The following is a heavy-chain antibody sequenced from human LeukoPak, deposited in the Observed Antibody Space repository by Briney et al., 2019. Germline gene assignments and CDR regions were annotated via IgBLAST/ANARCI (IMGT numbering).Heavy chain of an antibody. CDR2: INHSGST. Sequence: SETLSLTCAVYGGSFSGYYWSWIRQPPGKGLEWIGEINHSGSTNYNPSLKSRVTISVDTSKNQFSPKLSSVTAADTAVYYCARVLRYFDWLLPYDAFDIWGQGTMVTVSS. V-gene: IGHV4-34*01. J-gene: IGHJ3*02. CDR1: GGSFSGYY. D-gene: IGHD3-9*01. CDR3: ARVLRYFDWLLPYDAFDI.